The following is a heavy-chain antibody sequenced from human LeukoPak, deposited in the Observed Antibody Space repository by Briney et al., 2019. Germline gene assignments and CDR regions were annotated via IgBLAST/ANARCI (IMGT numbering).Heavy chain of an antibody. CDR1: GFTFSSYW. CDR2: INHNGNVN. J-gene: IGHJ6*02. V-gene: IGHV3-7*03. CDR3: GRGPKAGGPHHDMDV. D-gene: IGHD2-15*01. Sequence: PGGSLRLSCAASGFTFSSYWMNWARQAPGKGLEWVASINHNGNVNYYVDSVKGRFTISRDNAKNSLYLQMSNLRAEDTAVYFCGRGPKAGGPHHDMDVWGRGTTVTVSS.